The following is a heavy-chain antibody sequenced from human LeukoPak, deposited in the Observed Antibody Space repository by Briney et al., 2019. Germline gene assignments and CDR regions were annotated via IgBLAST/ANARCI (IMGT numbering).Heavy chain of an antibody. CDR2: ISASSNYI. V-gene: IGHV3-21*01. Sequence: GGSLRLSCAASGFTFDDYGMNWVRQAPGKGLEWVSSISASSNYIHYADSVKGRFTISRDNAKNSVFPQMNSLRGEDTAVYYCARDFWDTAMVYNWFDSWGQGILVTVSS. D-gene: IGHD5-18*01. J-gene: IGHJ5*01. CDR1: GFTFDDYG. CDR3: ARDFWDTAMVYNWFDS.